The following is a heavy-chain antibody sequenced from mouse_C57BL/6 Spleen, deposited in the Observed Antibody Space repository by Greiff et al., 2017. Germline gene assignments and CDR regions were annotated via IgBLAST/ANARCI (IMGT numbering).Heavy chain of an antibody. D-gene: IGHD2-4*01. CDR2: INYDGSST. V-gene: IGHV5-16*01. J-gene: IGHJ4*01. CDR1: GFTFSDYY. CDR3: ARVGDYNYYAMDY. Sequence: EVHLVESEGGLVQPGSSMKLSCTASGFTFSDYYMAWVRQVPEKGLEWVANINYDGSSTYYLDSLKSRFIISRDNAKNILYLQMSSLKSEDTATYYCARVGDYNYYAMDYWGQGTSVTVSS.